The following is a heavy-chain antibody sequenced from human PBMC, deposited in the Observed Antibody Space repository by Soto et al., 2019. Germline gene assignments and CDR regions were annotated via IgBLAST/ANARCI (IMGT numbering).Heavy chain of an antibody. Sequence: EVQLLESGGGLVQPGGSLRLSCAASGFTFSSYAMSWVRQAPGKGLEWVSAISGSGGSTYYADSVKGRFTISRDNSKNTLSLQMHSLRAEDTAVYYCAKGGGSGSQNYWGQGTLVTVSS. CDR1: GFTFSSYA. D-gene: IGHD3-10*01. V-gene: IGHV3-23*01. CDR3: AKGGGSGSQNY. J-gene: IGHJ4*02. CDR2: ISGSGGST.